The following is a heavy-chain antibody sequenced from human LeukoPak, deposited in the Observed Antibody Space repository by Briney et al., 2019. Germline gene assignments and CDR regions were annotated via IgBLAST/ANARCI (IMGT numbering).Heavy chain of an antibody. J-gene: IGHJ4*02. CDR2: IIPIFGTA. V-gene: IGHV1-69*01. CDR1: GGTFSSYA. Sequence: SVKVSCKASGGTFSSYAISWVRQAPGQGLECMGGIIPIFGTANYAQKFQGRVTITADESTSTAYMELSSLRSEDTAVYYCASGGIWFRELFQYFDCWGQGTLVTVSS. D-gene: IGHD3-10*01. CDR3: ASGGIWFRELFQYFDC.